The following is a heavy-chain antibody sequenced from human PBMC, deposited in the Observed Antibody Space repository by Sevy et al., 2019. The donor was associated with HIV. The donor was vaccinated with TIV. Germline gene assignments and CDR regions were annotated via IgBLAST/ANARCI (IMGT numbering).Heavy chain of an antibody. CDR1: GFTFSSYW. CDR3: AREPVGAVDY. Sequence: GGSLRLSCAASGFTFSSYWMSWVRQAPGKGLEWAANIKEDGRERYYVDSVKGRFTISRDNAKNSLYLQMNSLRADDTAVYYCAREPVGAVDYWGQGTLVTVSS. J-gene: IGHJ4*02. V-gene: IGHV3-7*03. D-gene: IGHD1-26*01. CDR2: IKEDGRER.